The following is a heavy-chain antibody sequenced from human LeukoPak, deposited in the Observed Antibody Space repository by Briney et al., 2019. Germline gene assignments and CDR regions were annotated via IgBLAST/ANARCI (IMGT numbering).Heavy chain of an antibody. Sequence: SETLALTCTVSGGSISSTRYYWGWIRQPPGKGLEWIGSIYYIGSTYYNPSLKSPVTISVDTSKNQFSLKLRSVTAADTAVYYCARGYGYSSSWYQNTNPYYFDYWGQGTLVTVSS. CDR2: IYYIGST. CDR3: ARGYGYSSSWYQNTNPYYFDY. CDR1: GGSISSTRYY. D-gene: IGHD6-13*01. V-gene: IGHV4-39*01. J-gene: IGHJ4*02.